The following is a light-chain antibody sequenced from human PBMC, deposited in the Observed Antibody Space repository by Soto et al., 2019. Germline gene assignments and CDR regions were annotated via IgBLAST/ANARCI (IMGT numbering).Light chain of an antibody. CDR1: QSISSY. CDR3: QQRSNWPPIT. CDR2: DAS. V-gene: IGKV3-11*01. J-gene: IGKJ5*01. Sequence: IVLTQSPATLSLSPCKGATLSVRASQSISSYLAWYQQKPGQAPRLLIYDASNRATGIPARFSGSGSGTDFTLTISSLEPEDFAVYYCQQRSNWPPITFGQGTRLEIK.